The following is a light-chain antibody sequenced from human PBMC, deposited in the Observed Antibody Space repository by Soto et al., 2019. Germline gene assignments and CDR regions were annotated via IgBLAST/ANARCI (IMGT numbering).Light chain of an antibody. Sequence: EIVLTQSRATLSLSPGEGATLSCRASQSVGSYLAWYQQKLGRAPRLLIYDASKRATGIPARFSGSESGTDFTLTINSLEPEDFAVYYCQQRNYWPITFGQGTRLEIK. CDR3: QQRNYWPIT. J-gene: IGKJ5*01. V-gene: IGKV3-11*01. CDR2: DAS. CDR1: QSVGSY.